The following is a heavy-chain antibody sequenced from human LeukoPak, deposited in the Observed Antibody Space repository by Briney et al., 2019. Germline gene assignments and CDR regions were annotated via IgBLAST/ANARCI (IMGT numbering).Heavy chain of an antibody. J-gene: IGHJ4*02. CDR3: AKLAKYFYGSETYYFFEH. D-gene: IGHD3-10*01. V-gene: IGHV3-7*01. CDR2: INQDGTEK. CDR1: EFTFFTYW. Sequence: PGGSLRLSCAASEFTFFTYWMSWVRQAPGKGLEWVANINQDGTEKYYVDSVKGRFTISRDNAKNSLYLQMNGLRVEDTAVYYCAKLAKYFYGSETYYFFEHWGQGTPVTASS.